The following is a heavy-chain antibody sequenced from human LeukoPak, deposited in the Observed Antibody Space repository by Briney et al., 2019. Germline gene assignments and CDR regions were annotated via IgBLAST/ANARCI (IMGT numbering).Heavy chain of an antibody. J-gene: IGHJ4*02. V-gene: IGHV3-9*01. D-gene: IGHD5-18*01. CDR2: ITWNSGSI. CDR1: GFTFDDYA. CDR3: VSSNSRWDY. Sequence: GRSLRLSCAASGFTFDDYAMHWVRQGPGKDLEWVSGITWNSGSIGYADSVKGRFTISRDNAKNSLYLQMNSLRAEDTALYYCVSSNSRWDYWGQGTLVTVSS.